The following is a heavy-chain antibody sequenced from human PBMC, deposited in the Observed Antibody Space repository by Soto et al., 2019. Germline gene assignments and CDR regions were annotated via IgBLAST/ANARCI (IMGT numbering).Heavy chain of an antibody. J-gene: IGHJ4*02. V-gene: IGHV1-3*01. D-gene: IGHD3-10*01. CDR2: INADNGNT. Sequence: GASVKVSCKASGYTFTSYALHWVRQAPGQRLEWMGWINADNGNTKYSQKFQGRVTITRDTSASTAYMELSTLRSEDTAVYYCARVPPRRSMVRGPGGGYIDCWGQGTLVTVSS. CDR3: ARVPPRRSMVRGPGGGYIDC. CDR1: GYTFTSYA.